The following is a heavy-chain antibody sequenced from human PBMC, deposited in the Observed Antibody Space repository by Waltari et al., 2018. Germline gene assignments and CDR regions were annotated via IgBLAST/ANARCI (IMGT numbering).Heavy chain of an antibody. Sequence: QVQLQESGPGLVKPSQTLSLTCTVSGCSISSGDYYWSWIRQPPGKGLEWIGYIYYSGSTYYNPSLKSRVTISVDTSKNQFSLKLSSVTAADTAVYYCARESQRIAAAGGFDYWGQGTLVTVSS. CDR1: GCSISSGDYY. J-gene: IGHJ4*02. V-gene: IGHV4-30-4*08. D-gene: IGHD6-13*01. CDR3: ARESQRIAAAGGFDY. CDR2: IYYSGST.